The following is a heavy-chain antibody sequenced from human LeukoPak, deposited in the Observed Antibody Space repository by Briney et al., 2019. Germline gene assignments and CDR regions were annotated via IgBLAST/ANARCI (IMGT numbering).Heavy chain of an antibody. D-gene: IGHD3-22*01. V-gene: IGHV4-59*08. CDR1: GGSISSYY. CDR3: ARHEYDSSGYYYFDY. CDR2: IYYSGST. Sequence: SETLSLTCTVSGGSISSYYWSWIRQPPGKGLEWIGYIYYSGSTNYNPSLKSRVTISVDTSKNQFSLKLSSVTAADTAVYYCARHEYDSSGYYYFDYWGLGTLVTVSS. J-gene: IGHJ4*02.